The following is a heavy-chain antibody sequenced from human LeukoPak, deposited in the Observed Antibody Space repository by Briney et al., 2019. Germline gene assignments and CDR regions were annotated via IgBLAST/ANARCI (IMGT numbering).Heavy chain of an antibody. CDR1: GFTFSNYA. CDR3: ARHSSGNLQPFDS. CDR2: VSGGGTNT. D-gene: IGHD3-22*01. Sequence: AGGSLRLSCAASGFTFSNYAMSWVRQAPGMGLEWVSGVSGGGTNTHYADSVEGRFTISRDNSKNTLYLQMNSLGAEDTGMYYCARHSSGNLQPFDSWGQGTLVSVPS. J-gene: IGHJ4*02. V-gene: IGHV3-23*01.